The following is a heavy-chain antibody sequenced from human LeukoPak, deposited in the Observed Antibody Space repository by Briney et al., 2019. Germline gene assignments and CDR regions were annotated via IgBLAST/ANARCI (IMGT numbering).Heavy chain of an antibody. CDR2: IHHSGST. J-gene: IGHJ1*01. CDR3: ARVAAGIGFFQH. CDR1: GYSISSGYY. Sequence: SETLSLTCIVSGYSISSGYYWGWIRQPPGKGLEWIGNIHHSGSTYYNPSLKSRVTISVDTSRNQLSLKLSSVTAADTAVYYCARVAAGIGFFQHWGQGTLVTVSS. D-gene: IGHD6-13*01. V-gene: IGHV4-38-2*02.